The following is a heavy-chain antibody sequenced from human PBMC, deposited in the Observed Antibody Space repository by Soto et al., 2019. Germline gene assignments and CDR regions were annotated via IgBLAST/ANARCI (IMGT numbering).Heavy chain of an antibody. Sequence: ASVKVSCKASGYTFTSYAINCVRQATGQGLEWMGWMNPNSGNTGYAQKFQGRVTMTRNTSISTGYMELSSLRSEDTAVYYCARGSVLRFLEWVIDTGFDYWGQGTLVSVSS. CDR2: MNPNSGNT. J-gene: IGHJ4*02. V-gene: IGHV1-8*01. CDR3: ARGSVLRFLEWVIDTGFDY. D-gene: IGHD3-3*01. CDR1: GYTFTSYA.